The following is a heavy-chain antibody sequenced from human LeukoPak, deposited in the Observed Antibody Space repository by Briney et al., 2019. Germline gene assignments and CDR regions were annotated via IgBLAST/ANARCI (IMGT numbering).Heavy chain of an antibody. CDR3: ARRYYDRSFDAFDI. D-gene: IGHD3-22*01. CDR2: IDYRGST. V-gene: IGHV4-59*08. Sequence: SETLPLTCTVSGGSISSDYWSWIRQPPGKGLDWIGYIDYRGSTNYNPSLKSRVTISVDTSKNQFSLKLSSVTAADPAVYYCARRYYDRSFDAFDIWGQGTMVTASS. CDR1: GGSISSDY. J-gene: IGHJ3*02.